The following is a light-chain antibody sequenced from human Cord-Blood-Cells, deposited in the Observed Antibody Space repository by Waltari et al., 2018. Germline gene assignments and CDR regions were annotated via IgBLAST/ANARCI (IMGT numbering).Light chain of an antibody. CDR3: QQYNNWPYT. J-gene: IGKJ2*01. CDR1: QSVSSN. CDR2: GAS. V-gene: IGKV3-15*01. Sequence: EIVMTQSPATLSVSPGERATLSCRASQSVSSNLAWYQQKPGQAPRLLIYGASTRATGIPARFSGSGSGTEFTLTISSLQSEDFAVYYCQQYNNWPYTFGQGTNWRSN.